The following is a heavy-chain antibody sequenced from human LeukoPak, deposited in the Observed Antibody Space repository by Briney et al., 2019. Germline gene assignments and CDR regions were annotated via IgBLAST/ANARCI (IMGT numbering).Heavy chain of an antibody. D-gene: IGHD2-2*01. CDR2: IIISTGNT. CDR1: GYTFNTYG. V-gene: IGHV1-18*01. CDR3: AIFPVGYCSSTSCLD. Sequence: ASVKVSCKGSGYTFNTYGISWVRQAPGQGLEWMGWIIISTGNTKYAQKLQGRVTMTTDTSTSTAYLELRNLRSDDTGVYYCAIFPVGYCSSTSCLDWGQGTLVTVSS. J-gene: IGHJ4*02.